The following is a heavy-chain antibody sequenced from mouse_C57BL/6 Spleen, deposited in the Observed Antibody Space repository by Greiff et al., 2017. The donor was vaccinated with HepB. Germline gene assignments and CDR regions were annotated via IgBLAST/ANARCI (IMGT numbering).Heavy chain of an antibody. Sequence: DVMLVESGGGLLKPGGSLKLSCAASGFTFSDYGMHWVRQAPEKGLEWVAYISSGSSTIYYADTVKGRFTISRDNAKNTLFLQMTSLRSEDTAMYYCAGGYDVGFAYWGQGTLVTVSA. CDR1: GFTFSDYG. V-gene: IGHV5-17*01. J-gene: IGHJ3*01. CDR3: AGGYDVGFAY. D-gene: IGHD2-2*01. CDR2: ISSGSSTI.